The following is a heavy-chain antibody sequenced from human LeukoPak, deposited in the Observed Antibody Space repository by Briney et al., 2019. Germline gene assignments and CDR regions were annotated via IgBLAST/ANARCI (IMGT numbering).Heavy chain of an antibody. J-gene: IGHJ4*02. CDR2: IYYSGST. CDR1: GGPILTTNW. CDR3: ARQGDPADY. V-gene: IGHV4-4*02. Sequence: SGTLSLTCAVSGGPILTTNWWSWVRQPPGKGLEWIGSIYYSGSTYYNPSLKSRVTISVDTSKNQFSLKLSSVTAADTAVYYCARQGDPADYWGQGTLVTVSS. D-gene: IGHD2-21*02.